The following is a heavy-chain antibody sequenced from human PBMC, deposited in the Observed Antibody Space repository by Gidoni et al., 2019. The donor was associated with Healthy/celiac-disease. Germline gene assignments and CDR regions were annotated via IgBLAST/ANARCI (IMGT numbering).Heavy chain of an antibody. CDR1: GGSISSSSYY. J-gene: IGHJ4*02. CDR2: IYYSGST. Sequence: QLQLPESGPGLVKPSEPLSLTCTVSGGSISSSSYYWGWIRQPPGKGLEWIGSIYYSGSTYYNPSLKSRVTISVDTSKNQFSLKLSSVTAADTAVYYCARHTAMVTRFDYWGQGTLVTVSS. CDR3: ARHTAMVTRFDY. D-gene: IGHD5-18*01. V-gene: IGHV4-39*01.